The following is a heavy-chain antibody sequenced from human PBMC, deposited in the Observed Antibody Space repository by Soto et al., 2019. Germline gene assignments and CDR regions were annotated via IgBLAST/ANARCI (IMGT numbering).Heavy chain of an antibody. D-gene: IGHD6-6*01. CDR2: ISPYNDNT. J-gene: IGHJ3*02. CDR3: ARALLVHDAFDI. Sequence: ASVKVSCKGFGYSFSSYVSTWVRQAHGQGLEWMGWISPYNDNTNYAQKLQGRVTMTTDTSTSTAYMELRSLRSDDTAVYYSARALLVHDAFDIWGQGTMVTVSS. V-gene: IGHV1-18*01. CDR1: GYSFSSYV.